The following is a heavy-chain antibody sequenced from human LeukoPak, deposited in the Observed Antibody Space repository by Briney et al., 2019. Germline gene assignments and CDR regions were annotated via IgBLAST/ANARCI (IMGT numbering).Heavy chain of an antibody. Sequence: SETLSLTCTVSGGSISSYYWSWIRQPPGKGLEWIGYIYYSGSTNYNPSLKSRVTISVDTSKNQFSLKLSSVTAADTAVYYCAGQGGGVKGGYYDSSGYYSFDYWGQGTLVTVSS. CDR1: GGSISSYY. V-gene: IGHV4-59*08. J-gene: IGHJ4*02. CDR3: AGQGGGVKGGYYDSSGYYSFDY. CDR2: IYYSGST. D-gene: IGHD3-22*01.